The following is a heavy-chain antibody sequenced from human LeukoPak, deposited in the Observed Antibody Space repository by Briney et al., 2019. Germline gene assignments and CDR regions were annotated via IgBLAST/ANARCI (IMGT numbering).Heavy chain of an antibody. CDR2: ISGSGGST. D-gene: IGHD6-19*01. V-gene: IGHV3-23*01. CDR3: ARGGPGYSSAWTNYGLAV. J-gene: IGHJ6*02. Sequence: HPGGSLRLSCAASGFTFSSYAMSWVRQAPGKGLEWVSAISGSGGSTYYADSVKGRFTISRDNSKNTLYLQMNSLRAEDTAVYYCARGGPGYSSAWTNYGLAVWGQGTTVTVSS. CDR1: GFTFSSYA.